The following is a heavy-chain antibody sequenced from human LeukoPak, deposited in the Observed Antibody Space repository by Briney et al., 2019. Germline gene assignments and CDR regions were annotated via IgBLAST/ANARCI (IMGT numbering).Heavy chain of an antibody. D-gene: IGHD5-18*01. CDR1: GYTFTGYH. V-gene: IGHV1-46*01. CDR3: ARSWIQLWSAFDY. Sequence: ASVKVSCKASGYTFTGYHIHWVRQAPGQGLEWMGIISPSGGSTSYAQKFQGRVTMTRDMSTSTVYMELSSLRSEDTAVYYCARSWIQLWSAFDYWGQGTLVTVSS. CDR2: ISPSGGST. J-gene: IGHJ4*02.